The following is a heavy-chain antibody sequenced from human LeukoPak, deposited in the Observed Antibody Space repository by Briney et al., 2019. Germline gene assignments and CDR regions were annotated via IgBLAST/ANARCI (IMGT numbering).Heavy chain of an antibody. CDR3: ARDDPLSHHNSYVWGSYRWVY. CDR2: ISAYNGNT. Sequence: ASVKVSCKASGYTFTSYGISWVRQAPGQGLEWMGWISAYNGNTNYAQKLQGRVTMTTDTSTSTAYMELRSLRSDDTAVYYCARDDPLSHHNSYVWGSYRWVYWGQGTLVTVSS. V-gene: IGHV1-18*01. J-gene: IGHJ4*02. D-gene: IGHD3-16*02. CDR1: GYTFTSYG.